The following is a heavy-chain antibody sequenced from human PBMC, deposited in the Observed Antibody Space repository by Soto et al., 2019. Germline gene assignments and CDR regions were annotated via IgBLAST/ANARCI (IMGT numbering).Heavy chain of an antibody. Sequence: PGGSLRLSCAVSGFTFRSSPMRWVRRAPGKGLEWVSGIHGGDDSKHYAESVRGRFTIIRDNSKNTLLLQMTSLRGEDTAIYYCEKDSHWGIISPTHDHCGQGTQVTVSS. CDR1: GFTFRSSP. V-gene: IGHV3-23*01. J-gene: IGHJ4*02. CDR2: IHGGDDSK. CDR3: EKDSHWGIISPTHDH. D-gene: IGHD3-16*01.